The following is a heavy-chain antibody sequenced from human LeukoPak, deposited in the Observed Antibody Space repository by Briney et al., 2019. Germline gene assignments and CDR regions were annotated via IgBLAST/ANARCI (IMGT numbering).Heavy chain of an antibody. CDR2: MNPNSGNT. Sequence: GASVRVSSTPSVYTFTSYDINWVRQATGQGREWMGWMNPNSGNTGYAQKFQGRLTITRNTSMSTAYMELSSLRSEDTAVYYCARGKAARTSPVFDPWGQGTLVTVSS. V-gene: IGHV1-8*03. D-gene: IGHD6-6*01. J-gene: IGHJ5*02. CDR1: VYTFTSYD. CDR3: ARGKAARTSPVFDP.